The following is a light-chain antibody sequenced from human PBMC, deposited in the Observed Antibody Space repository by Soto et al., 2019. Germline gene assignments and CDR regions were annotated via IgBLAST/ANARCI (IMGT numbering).Light chain of an antibody. CDR3: SSYTSSSTYV. Sequence: ALTQPPSVSGSPGQSVAISCTGTSSDVGSYNRVSWYQQPPGTAPKVMIYEASNRPSGVPDRFSGSKSGNTASLTISGLQAEDEADYYCSSYTSSSTYVFGTGTKVTVL. V-gene: IGLV2-18*02. CDR2: EAS. CDR1: SSDVGSYNR. J-gene: IGLJ1*01.